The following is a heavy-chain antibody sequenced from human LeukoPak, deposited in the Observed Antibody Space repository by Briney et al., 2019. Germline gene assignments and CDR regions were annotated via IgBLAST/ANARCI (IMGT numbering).Heavy chain of an antibody. Sequence: GGSLRLSCAASGFTFSGYYMFWVRQAPGQGLEWMGWINSDSGATNYAQKFQGRVTMTRDTSISTAYMELSSLRSDDTGVYYCAAATTGTTFFDYWGQGTLVTVSS. CDR1: GFTFSGYY. V-gene: IGHV1-2*02. CDR2: INSDSGAT. J-gene: IGHJ4*02. D-gene: IGHD1-1*01. CDR3: AAATTGTTFFDY.